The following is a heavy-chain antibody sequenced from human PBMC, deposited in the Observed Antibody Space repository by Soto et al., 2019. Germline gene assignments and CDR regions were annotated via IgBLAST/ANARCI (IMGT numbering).Heavy chain of an antibody. D-gene: IGHD2-2*01. CDR1: GYTFTGYY. Sequence: QVQLVQSGAEVKTPGASVRVSCKASGYTFTGYYIHWVREAPGQGLEWMGWINPQTGGTSYAQKFQGRVNLSRDTSINTAYLELSRLRFDDAAVYFCARERYQVISDGMDVWGQGTTVTVS. CDR3: ARERYQVISDGMDV. V-gene: IGHV1-2*02. CDR2: INPQTGGT. J-gene: IGHJ6*02.